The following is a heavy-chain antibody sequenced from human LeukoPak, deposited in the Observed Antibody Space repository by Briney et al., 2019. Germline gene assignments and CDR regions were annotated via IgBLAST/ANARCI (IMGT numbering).Heavy chain of an antibody. CDR1: GDSVSSNSAA. CDR2: TCYRSKWFN. J-gene: IGHJ4*02. Sequence: TSQTLSLTCAISGDSVSSNSAAWNWIRQSPSRGLEWLGRTCYRSKWFNDYAVSVKSRITISPDTSKNQFSLQLNSVTPGDTAVYYCARDNGISARYYFDYWGQGTLVTVSS. D-gene: IGHD2-15*01. V-gene: IGHV6-1*01. CDR3: ARDNGISARYYFDY.